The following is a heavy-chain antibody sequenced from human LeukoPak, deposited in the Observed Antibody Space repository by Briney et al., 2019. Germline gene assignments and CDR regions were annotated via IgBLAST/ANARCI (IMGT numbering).Heavy chain of an antibody. CDR1: GYSFTSYW. CDR3: ARRRDLYSGSYYPFDY. CDR2: IYPGDSDT. Sequence: HGESLKISCKGSGYSFTSYWIGWVRQMPGKGLEWMGIIYPGDSDTRYSPSFQGQVTISADKSISTAYLQWSSLKASDTAMYYCARRRDLYSGSYYPFDYWGQGTLATVSS. J-gene: IGHJ4*02. V-gene: IGHV5-51*01. D-gene: IGHD1-26*01.